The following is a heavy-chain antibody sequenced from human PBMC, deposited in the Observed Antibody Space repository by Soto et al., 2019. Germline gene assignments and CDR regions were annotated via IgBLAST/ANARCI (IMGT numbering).Heavy chain of an antibody. V-gene: IGHV3-23*01. D-gene: IGHD3-10*01. CDR2: ISGSGGST. CDR3: AKGSLLWFGELLSNQGYYFDY. CDR1: GFTFSSYA. J-gene: IGHJ4*02. Sequence: GGSLRLSCAASGFTFSSYAMSWVRQAPGKGLEWVSAISGSGGSTYYADSVKGRFTISRDNSKNTLYLQMNSLRAEDTAVYYCAKGSLLWFGELLSNQGYYFDYWGQGTLVTVSS.